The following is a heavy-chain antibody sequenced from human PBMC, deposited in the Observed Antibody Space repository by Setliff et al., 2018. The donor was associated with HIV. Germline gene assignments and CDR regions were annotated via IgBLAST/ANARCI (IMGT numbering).Heavy chain of an antibody. CDR3: TRGRGIIGALVY. V-gene: IGHV1-69*13. Sequence: SVKVSCKASGSNFNRSAISWVRQAPGQGLEWMGGIIPFFGTPNYAQNFQGRVTISADESTYTAYLELISLRSEDTAMYYCTRGRGIIGALVYWGQGTLVTVSS. J-gene: IGHJ4*02. CDR1: GSNFNRSA. D-gene: IGHD2-21*01. CDR2: IIPFFGTP.